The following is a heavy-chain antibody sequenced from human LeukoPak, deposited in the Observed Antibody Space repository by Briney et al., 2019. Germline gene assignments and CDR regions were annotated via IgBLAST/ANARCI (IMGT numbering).Heavy chain of an antibody. Sequence: GSLRLSCAASGFIVSNNYMSWVRQAPGKGLEWVSLIYSDGSTYYADSVKGRFTISRDNSKNTLYLQMNSLRAEDTALYYCAREPYASGDVWGQGTTVTVSS. CDR1: GFIVSNNY. CDR3: AREPYASGDV. V-gene: IGHV3-66*01. CDR2: IYSDGST. D-gene: IGHD3-10*01. J-gene: IGHJ6*02.